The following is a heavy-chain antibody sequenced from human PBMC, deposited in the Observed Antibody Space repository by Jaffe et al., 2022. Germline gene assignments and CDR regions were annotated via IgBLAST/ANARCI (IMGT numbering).Heavy chain of an antibody. CDR1: GFTFGDYA. V-gene: IGHV3-49*04. CDR2: IGSKAVGGTT. CDR3: TRDGRADGRRGWFDP. D-gene: IGHD6-13*01. Sequence: EVQVVESGGGLVQPGRSLRLSCTGSGFTFGDYAMTWVRQAPGKGLQWVGFIGSKAVGGTTEYAASVKGRFTISRDDSKSIAYLQMNSLKTEDTAVYFCTRDGRADGRRGWFDPWGQGTLVTVSS. J-gene: IGHJ5*02.